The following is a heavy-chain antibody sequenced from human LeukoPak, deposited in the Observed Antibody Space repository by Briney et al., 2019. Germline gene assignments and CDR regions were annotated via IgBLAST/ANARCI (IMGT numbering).Heavy chain of an antibody. J-gene: IGHJ4*02. V-gene: IGHV4-34*01. CDR2: INHSGRT. CDR1: GESFSGYY. D-gene: IGHD1-1*01. Sequence: PSETLSLTCAVYGESFSGYYWTWIRQPPGKGLEWIGQINHSGRTNYNPSLKSRVTISVATSKNQFSLNLNSVTAADTAVYYCARRGSTGTTTVDYWGQGTLVTVSS. CDR3: ARRGSTGTTTVDY.